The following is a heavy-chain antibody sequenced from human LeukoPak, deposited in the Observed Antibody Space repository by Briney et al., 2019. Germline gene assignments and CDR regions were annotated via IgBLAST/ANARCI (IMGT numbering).Heavy chain of an antibody. J-gene: IGHJ5*02. D-gene: IGHD5-24*01. CDR3: AREEEQMARGLDP. CDR2: IYTSGST. Sequence: SETLSLTCTVSGGSISTYYWSWIRQPAGRGLEWIGRIYTSGSTNYNPSLKSRVTLPVDTSKNQFSLKLSSVTAADTAVYYCAREEEQMARGLDPWGQGALVTVSS. CDR1: GGSISTYY. V-gene: IGHV4-4*07.